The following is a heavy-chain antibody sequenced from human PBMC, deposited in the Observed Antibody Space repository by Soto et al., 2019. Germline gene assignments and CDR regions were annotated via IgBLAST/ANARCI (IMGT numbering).Heavy chain of an antibody. CDR3: AKVGVLRTYFRWFDL. CDR2: ITISGNYI. D-gene: IGHD2-8*01. J-gene: IGHJ5*02. V-gene: IGHV3-21*01. CDR1: GFAFQTYT. Sequence: EGQLVESGGGLVKPGGSLRLSCAASGFAFQTYTMEWLRQPPGKGLEWVSSITISGNYIYYADSVKGRFTISRDNARNSVYLQRTSLRAEDTVVYSCAKVGVLRTYFRWFDLWGQGNLVSVPS.